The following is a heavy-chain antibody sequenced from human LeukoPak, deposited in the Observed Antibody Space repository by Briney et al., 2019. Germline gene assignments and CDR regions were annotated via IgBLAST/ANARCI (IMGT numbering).Heavy chain of an antibody. J-gene: IGHJ4*02. Sequence: GRSLRLSCTASKFTFGNYWMYWVRQAPGKRLVWVSRINSDGVATAYADSVKGRFTISRDNAKNTLYLQMNSLRAEDTAVYYCAKGTLPRKFDYWGQGTLVTVSS. CDR3: AKGTLPRKFDY. D-gene: IGHD1-26*01. CDR2: INSDGVAT. CDR1: KFTFGNYW. V-gene: IGHV3-74*01.